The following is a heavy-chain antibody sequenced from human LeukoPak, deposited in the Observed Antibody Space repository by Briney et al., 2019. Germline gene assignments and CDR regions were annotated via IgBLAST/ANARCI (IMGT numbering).Heavy chain of an antibody. D-gene: IGHD3-3*01. V-gene: IGHV3-7*01. CDR2: IKQDGSEK. CDR3: AKLSWSGYYRYYYYMDV. Sequence: QPGGSLRLSCAASGFTFSSYWMSWVRQAPGKGLEWVANIKQDGSEKYYVDSVKGRFTISRDNAKNSLYLQMNSLRAEDTAVYYCAKLSWSGYYRYYYYMDVWGKGTTVTASS. CDR1: GFTFSSYW. J-gene: IGHJ6*03.